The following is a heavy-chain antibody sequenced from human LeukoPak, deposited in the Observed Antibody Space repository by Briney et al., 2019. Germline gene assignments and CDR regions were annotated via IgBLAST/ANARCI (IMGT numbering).Heavy chain of an antibody. CDR3: ARHMAPAGDGYNSWAFDI. D-gene: IGHD5-24*01. CDR2: FYYGGTT. Sequence: SETLSLTCTVSGGSLGPCYYWGWIRQPPGKGLEWIGTFYYGGTTFYSPSLKSRVTISGDTSKDQFSLKLSSVTAADTAVYYCARHMAPAGDGYNSWAFDIWGQGTMVTVSS. CDR1: GGSLGPCYY. V-gene: IGHV4-38-2*02. J-gene: IGHJ3*02.